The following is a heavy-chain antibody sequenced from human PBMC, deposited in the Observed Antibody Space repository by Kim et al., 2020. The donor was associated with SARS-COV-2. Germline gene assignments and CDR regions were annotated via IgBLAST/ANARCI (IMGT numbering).Heavy chain of an antibody. J-gene: IGHJ4*02. Sequence: SETLSLTCTVSGGSISSSSYYWGWIRQPPGKGLEWIGSIYYSGSTYYNPSLKSRVTISVDTSKNQFSLKLSSVTAADTAVYYCARDRGSWVDYWGQGTL. D-gene: IGHD1-26*01. CDR3: ARDRGSWVDY. CDR2: IYYSGST. CDR1: GGSISSSSYY. V-gene: IGHV4-39*07.